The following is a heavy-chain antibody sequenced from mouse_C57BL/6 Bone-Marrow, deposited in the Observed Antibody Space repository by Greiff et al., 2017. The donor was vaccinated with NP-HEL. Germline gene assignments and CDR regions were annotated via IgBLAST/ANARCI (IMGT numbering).Heavy chain of an antibody. Sequence: EVMLVESGGGLVKPGGSLNLSCAASGFTFSSYAMSWVRQTPEKRLEWVATISDGGSYTYYPDNVKGRFTISRDNAKNNLYLQMSHLKSEDTAMYYCATAQASFAYWGQGTLVTVSA. J-gene: IGHJ3*01. CDR1: GFTFSSYA. V-gene: IGHV5-4*03. CDR2: ISDGGSYT. D-gene: IGHD3-2*02. CDR3: ATAQASFAY.